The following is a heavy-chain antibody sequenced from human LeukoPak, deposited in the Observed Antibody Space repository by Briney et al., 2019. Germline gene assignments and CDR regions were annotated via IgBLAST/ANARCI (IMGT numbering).Heavy chain of an antibody. Sequence: PGRSLRLSCTASGFTFNSYTMNWVRQAPGKGLEWVSSISSGSTYRYYADSVKGRFTISRDNAENSLFLQMDSLRAEDTALYYCARDSERRDGFSLYFFDYWGRGTLVTVSS. J-gene: IGHJ4*02. CDR1: GFTFNSYT. D-gene: IGHD5-24*01. CDR2: ISSGSTYR. CDR3: ARDSERRDGFSLYFFDY. V-gene: IGHV3-21*01.